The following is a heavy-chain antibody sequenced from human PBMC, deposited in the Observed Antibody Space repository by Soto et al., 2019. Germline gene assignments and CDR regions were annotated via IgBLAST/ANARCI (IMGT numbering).Heavy chain of an antibody. Sequence: EVQLLESGGGLVQPGGSLRLSCTVSGPTPTRPASPSLPQTPGTGLERVSARSGGGPPTHHADSVKARFTISRDNAKNTLYLQINRLRAEDTAVDYSAKNDWSVYPLGGFWGRGTLVSVSS. V-gene: IGHV3-23*01. CDR2: RSGGGPPT. CDR3: AKNDWSVYPLGGF. D-gene: IGHD3-3*01. J-gene: IGHJ1*01. CDR1: GPTPTRPA.